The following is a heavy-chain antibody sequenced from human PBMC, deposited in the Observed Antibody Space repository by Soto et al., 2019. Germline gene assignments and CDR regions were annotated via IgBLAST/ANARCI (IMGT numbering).Heavy chain of an antibody. D-gene: IGHD1-1*01. Sequence: SETLSLTSTVSGGSITNNYWSWIRQSPGKGLEWIGCSYYSGSTSYNPSLRSRVTISIDTSKTQFSLRLRSVTAADTAVYYCARRQNWNNLFDTWGQGTLVTVS. J-gene: IGHJ5*02. V-gene: IGHV4-59*08. CDR2: SYYSGST. CDR1: GGSITNNY. CDR3: ARRQNWNNLFDT.